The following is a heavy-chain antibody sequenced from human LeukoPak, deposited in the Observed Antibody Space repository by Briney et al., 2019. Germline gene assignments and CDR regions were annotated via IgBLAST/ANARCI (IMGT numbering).Heavy chain of an antibody. Sequence: GESLKISCKGSGYSFTRYWIGWVRQMPGKGLEWMGIIYPGDSNTQYTPSFQDQVTISADKFITTAYLQWSRLKASDTAMYYCATYSYTGGYYAFDIWGQGIMVTVSS. V-gene: IGHV5-51*01. CDR3: ATYSYTGGYYAFDI. CDR2: IYPGDSNT. CDR1: GYSFTRYW. D-gene: IGHD3-22*01. J-gene: IGHJ3*02.